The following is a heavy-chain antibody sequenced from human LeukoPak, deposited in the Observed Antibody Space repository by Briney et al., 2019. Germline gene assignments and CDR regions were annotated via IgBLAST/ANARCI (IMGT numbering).Heavy chain of an antibody. J-gene: IGHJ3*02. Sequence: SETLSLTCTVSGASVRSDHWNWIWQPPGKGLEWIAYMHGSGSPNYNPSLASRLTLSVDATENLLSLKLTSVTAADTAVYFCARDLSVNAFDIWGQETLVTVSS. CDR3: ARDLSVNAFDI. V-gene: IGHV4-59*02. D-gene: IGHD2/OR15-2a*01. CDR2: MHGSGSP. CDR1: GASVRSDH.